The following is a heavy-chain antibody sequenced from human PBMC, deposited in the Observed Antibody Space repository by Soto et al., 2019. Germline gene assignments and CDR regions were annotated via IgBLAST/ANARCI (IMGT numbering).Heavy chain of an antibody. D-gene: IGHD5-12*01. J-gene: IGHJ4*02. Sequence: QVQLVESGGGVVQPGRSLRLSCAASGFTFSSYGMHWVRQAPGKGLEWGAVISYDGSNKYYADSVKGRFTISRDNSKNTLYLQMNSLRAEDTAVYYCANSIPGYSGYDPLIDYWGQGTLVTVSS. V-gene: IGHV3-30*18. CDR2: ISYDGSNK. CDR1: GFTFSSYG. CDR3: ANSIPGYSGYDPLIDY.